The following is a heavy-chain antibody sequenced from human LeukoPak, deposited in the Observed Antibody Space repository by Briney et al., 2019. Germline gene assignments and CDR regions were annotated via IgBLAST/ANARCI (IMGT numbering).Heavy chain of an antibody. CDR2: IYYSGST. CDR1: GGSISSYY. CDR3: ARTVAGTRIDY. V-gene: IGHV4-59*08. D-gene: IGHD6-19*01. Sequence: PSETLSLTCTVSGGSISSYYWSWIRQPPGKGLEWIGYIYYSGSTNYNPSLKSRVTKSVDTSKNQFSLKLSSVTAADTAVYYCARTVAGTRIDYWGQGTLVTVSS. J-gene: IGHJ4*02.